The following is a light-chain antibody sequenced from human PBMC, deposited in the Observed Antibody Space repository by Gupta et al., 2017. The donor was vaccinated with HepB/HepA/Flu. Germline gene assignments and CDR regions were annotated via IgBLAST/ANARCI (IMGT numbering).Light chain of an antibody. V-gene: IGLV2-14*01. J-gene: IGLJ1*01. CDR2: DVS. CDR1: SSDVGGYNY. Sequence: QSALTQPASVSGSPGQSLTISCTGTSSDVGGYNYVSWYQQHPGKAPKLMIYDVSNRPSGVSNRFSGSKSGNTASLTISGLQAEDEADYYCSSYTSSSTLYVFGTGIKVTVL. CDR3: SSYTSSSTLYV.